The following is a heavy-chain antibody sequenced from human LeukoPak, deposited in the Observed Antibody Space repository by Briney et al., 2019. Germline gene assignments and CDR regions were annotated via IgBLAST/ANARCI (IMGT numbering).Heavy chain of an antibody. Sequence: GSLRLSCAASGFSFMNAWMIWVRQAPGKGLEWVGRIKSNADGGTPDYAAPARGRFTISRDDSKNTLYLQMNSLKTEDTAVYYCTTFYHEYSPYWGRGTLVTVSS. CDR3: TTFYHEYSPY. V-gene: IGHV3-15*01. J-gene: IGHJ4*02. CDR2: IKSNADGGTP. D-gene: IGHD2/OR15-2a*01. CDR1: GFSFMNAW.